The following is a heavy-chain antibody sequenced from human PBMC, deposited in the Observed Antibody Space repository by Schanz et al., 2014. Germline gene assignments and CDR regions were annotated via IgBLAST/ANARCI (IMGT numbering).Heavy chain of an antibody. V-gene: IGHV3-30-3*02. CDR3: AKDTGYCHGGACYCFEY. D-gene: IGHD2-8*02. Sequence: EESGGGVVQPGRSLRLSCAASGFTFHTYDMHWVRQAPGKGLEWVAQISHDGHRDFYADSVKGRFTVSRDNSQNTLYLQMDSLRPEDTAVYFCAKDTGYCHGGACYCFEYWGLGILVTVSS. CDR2: ISHDGHRD. CDR1: GFTFHTYD. J-gene: IGHJ4*02.